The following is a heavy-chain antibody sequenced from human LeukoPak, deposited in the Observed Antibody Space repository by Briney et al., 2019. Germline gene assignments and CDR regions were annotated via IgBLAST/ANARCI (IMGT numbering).Heavy chain of an antibody. Sequence: GGSLRLSCAASGFTFSDFYMSWIRQPPGKGLEWVSYISSSGYTDYADSVKGRFTISRDNAKNSLYLQMNSLRAEDTAVYYCAREQTSGGSDYWGQGTLVTVSS. CDR2: ISSSGYT. J-gene: IGHJ4*02. V-gene: IGHV3-11*06. CDR1: GFTFSDFY. CDR3: AREQTSGGSDY. D-gene: IGHD5-12*01.